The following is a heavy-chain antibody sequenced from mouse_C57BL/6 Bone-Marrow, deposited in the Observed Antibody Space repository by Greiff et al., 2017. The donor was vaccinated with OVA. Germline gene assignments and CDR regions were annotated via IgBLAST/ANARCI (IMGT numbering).Heavy chain of an antibody. CDR2: IHPNSGST. CDR3: ARGLPLYYFDY. J-gene: IGHJ2*01. D-gene: IGHD2-2*01. V-gene: IGHV1-64*01. Sequence: QVQLKQPGAELVKPGASVKLSCKASGYTFTSYWMHWVKQRPGQGLEWIGMIHPNSGSTNYNEKFKSKATLTVDKSSSTAYMQLSSLTSEDSAVYYCARGLPLYYFDYWGKGTTLTVAS. CDR1: GYTFTSYW.